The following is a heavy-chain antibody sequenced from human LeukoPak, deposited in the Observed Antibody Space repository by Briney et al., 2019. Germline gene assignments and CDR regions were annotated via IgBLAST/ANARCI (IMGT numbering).Heavy chain of an antibody. CDR2: INPNSGGT. D-gene: IGHD5-18*01. CDR1: GYTFTGYY. J-gene: IGHJ4*02. Sequence: ASVKVSCKASGYTFTGYYMHWVRQAPGQGLEWMGRINPNSGGTNYAQKFQGRVTITRDTSISTAYMELSRLRSDETAVYYCARGEEYSYCFNYFDYWGQGTLVTVSS. V-gene: IGHV1-2*06. CDR3: ARGEEYSYCFNYFDY.